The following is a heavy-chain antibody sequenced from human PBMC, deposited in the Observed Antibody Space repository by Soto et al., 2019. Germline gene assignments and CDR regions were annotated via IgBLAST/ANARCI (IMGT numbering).Heavy chain of an antibody. CDR3: AGHGFGPLHGLVDV. CDR1: GGSITNYY. V-gene: IGHV4-59*08. CDR2: INYDGYS. J-gene: IGHJ6*02. Sequence: QVQLQESGPGLVKPSETLSLTCTVSGGSITNYYCSWFRQPPGKGLEWIGYINYDGYSAYNLSLKRRVTLPRDASKTQFSLMLESVTATDTAVYYCAGHGFGPLHGLVDVWGPGTTVIVSS. D-gene: IGHD3-10*01.